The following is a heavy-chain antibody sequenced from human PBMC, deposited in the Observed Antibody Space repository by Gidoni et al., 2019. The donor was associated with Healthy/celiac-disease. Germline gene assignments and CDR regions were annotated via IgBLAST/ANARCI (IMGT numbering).Heavy chain of an antibody. J-gene: IGHJ4*02. CDR3: AMGGYSYGYYFDY. V-gene: IGHV3-23*04. D-gene: IGHD5-18*01. CDR2: ISGSGGST. CDR1: GFNFSSYA. Sequence: EVQLVESGGGLVQPGGSLRLSCAASGFNFSSYAMSWVRQAPGKGLEWVSAISGSGGSTYYADSVKGRFTISRDNSKNTLYLQMNSLRAEDTAVYYCAMGGYSYGYYFDYWGQGTLVTVSS.